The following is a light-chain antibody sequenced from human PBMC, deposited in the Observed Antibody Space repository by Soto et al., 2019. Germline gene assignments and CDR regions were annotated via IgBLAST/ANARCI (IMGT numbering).Light chain of an antibody. CDR2: DVN. V-gene: IGLV2-11*01. J-gene: IGLJ1*01. Sequence: QSVLTQPRSVPGSPEQSVTISCTGSASDVGDYNYVSWYQRHPGKAPKLVIYDVNKRPSGVPDRFSGSKSGNAASLTISGLQAEDEADYYCCSFAGSHTLYVFGTGTKVTVL. CDR1: ASDVGDYNY. CDR3: CSFAGSHTLYV.